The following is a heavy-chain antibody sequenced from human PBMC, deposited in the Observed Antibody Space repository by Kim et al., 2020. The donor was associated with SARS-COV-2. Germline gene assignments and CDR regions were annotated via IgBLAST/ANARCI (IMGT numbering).Heavy chain of an antibody. V-gene: IGHV3-23*01. Sequence: YYGDSVQGRVTISRDNSKNTLYLQMNSLRAEDTALYYCVKQRGFASNYFDYWGQGAQVTVSS. D-gene: IGHD5-12*01. J-gene: IGHJ4*02. CDR3: VKQRGFASNYFDY.